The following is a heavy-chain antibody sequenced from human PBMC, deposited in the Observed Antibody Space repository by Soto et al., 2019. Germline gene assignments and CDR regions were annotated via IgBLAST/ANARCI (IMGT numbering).Heavy chain of an antibody. V-gene: IGHV3-74*01. CDR2: VNGDGSST. CDR3: AREFGNTILPLDY. CDR1: GFTFSNYW. D-gene: IGHD2-15*01. J-gene: IGHJ4*02. Sequence: EVQLVESGGDLVQPGGSLRLSCAASGFTFSNYWMHWVRRTPGKGLVWVSRVNGDGSSTAYADSVRGRFTISRDNAKNTLSLQMNSLRDEDTALYYCAREFGNTILPLDYWGQGTLVTVSS.